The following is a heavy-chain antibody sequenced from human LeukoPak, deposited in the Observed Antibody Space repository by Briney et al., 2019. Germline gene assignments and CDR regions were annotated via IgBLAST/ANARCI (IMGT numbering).Heavy chain of an antibody. J-gene: IGHJ5*02. CDR3: AREPSHYCSGGSCLSNWFDP. CDR2: MNPNSGNT. CDR1: GYTFTSYD. Sequence: ASVKVSCKASGYTFTSYDLNWVRQATGQGLEWIGWMNPNSGNTGYAQKFQGRVTLTRSTSISTAYMELRSLTSEDTAVYYCAREPSHYCSGGSCLSNWFDPWGQGTLVTVSS. V-gene: IGHV1-8*01. D-gene: IGHD2-15*01.